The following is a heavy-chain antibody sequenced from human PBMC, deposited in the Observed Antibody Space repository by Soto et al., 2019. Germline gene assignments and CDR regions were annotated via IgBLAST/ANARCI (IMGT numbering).Heavy chain of an antibody. CDR1: GGSISSSSYY. D-gene: IGHD3-22*01. CDR3: ARLAHFYYYDSSGYYLAFDI. V-gene: IGHV4-39*01. J-gene: IGHJ3*02. Sequence: QLQLQESGPGLVKPSETLSLTCTVSGGSISSSSYYWGWIRQPPGKGLEWIGSIYYSGSTYYNPSLKSRVNISVDTSKNQFSLKLSSVTAADTAVYYCARLAHFYYYDSSGYYLAFDIWGQGTMVTVSS. CDR2: IYYSGST.